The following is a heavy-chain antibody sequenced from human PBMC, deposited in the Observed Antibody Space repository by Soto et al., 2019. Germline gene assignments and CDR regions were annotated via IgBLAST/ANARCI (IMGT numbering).Heavy chain of an antibody. CDR2: INAGNGNT. CDR1: GYTFTSYA. D-gene: IGHD6-13*01. J-gene: IGHJ6*03. V-gene: IGHV1-3*01. CDR3: ARYCEKTYSSSWYLPYYYMDV. Sequence: ASVKVSCKASGYTFTSYAMHWVRQAPGQRLEWMGWINAGNGNTKYSQKFQGRVTITRDTSASTAYMELSSLRSEDTAVYYCARYCEKTYSSSWYLPYYYMDVWGKGTTVTVSS.